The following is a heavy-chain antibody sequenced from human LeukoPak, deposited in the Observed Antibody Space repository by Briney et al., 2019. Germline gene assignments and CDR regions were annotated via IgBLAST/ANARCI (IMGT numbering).Heavy chain of an antibody. J-gene: IGHJ4*02. CDR3: AREVGPIRFDY. V-gene: IGHV3-48*03. CDR2: ISSSGSTI. D-gene: IGHD1-26*01. Sequence: GGSLRLSCAASGFTFSSYEMNWVRQAPGKGLEWVSYISSSGSTIYYADSLKGRFTISRDNAKNSLYLQMNSLRVEDTAVYYCAREVGPIRFDYWGQGALVTVSS. CDR1: GFTFSSYE.